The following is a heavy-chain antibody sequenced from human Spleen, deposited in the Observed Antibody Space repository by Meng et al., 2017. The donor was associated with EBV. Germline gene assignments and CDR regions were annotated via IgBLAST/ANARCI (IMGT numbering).Heavy chain of an antibody. Sequence: EVQVGELWVTLVQPGGSLRLACATSGFSFSAYWMHWVRQVPGKGLQWVSRVTPDGGRTDYADSVQGRFTISRDNAAKTLYLQMKSLRPEDTAVYYCSRDLMGPDDWWGQGTLVTVSS. D-gene: IGHD1-26*01. CDR3: SRDLMGPDDW. V-gene: IGHV3-74*01. CDR2: VTPDGGRT. CDR1: GFSFSAYW. J-gene: IGHJ4*02.